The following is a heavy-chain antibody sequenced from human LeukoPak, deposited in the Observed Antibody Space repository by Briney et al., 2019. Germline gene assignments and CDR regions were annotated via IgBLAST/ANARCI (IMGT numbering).Heavy chain of an antibody. CDR1: GFTVSSNY. J-gene: IGHJ6*02. CDR2: IYSGGST. D-gene: IGHD3-3*01. V-gene: IGHV3-53*01. Sequence: GGSLRLSCAASGFTVSSNYMSWVRQAPGKGLEWVSVIYSGGSTYYADSVKGRFTISRDNSKNTLYLQMNSLRAEDTAVYYCARDRFFEWRTYYYGMDVWGQGATLTVAS. CDR3: ARDRFFEWRTYYYGMDV.